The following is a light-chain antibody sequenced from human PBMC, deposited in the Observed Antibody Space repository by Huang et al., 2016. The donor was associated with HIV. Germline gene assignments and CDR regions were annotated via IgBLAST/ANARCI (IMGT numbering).Light chain of an antibody. CDR3: QQYYNWPPLT. CDR2: GAS. V-gene: IGKV3-15*01. J-gene: IGKJ4*01. Sequence: EIVMTQSPATLSVSPGESATLSCRASQGVGRSLAWYQQRHGQAPRLLIYGASNRATGIPGRFSGSGSGTEFTLTISSLQSDDFAVYFCQQYYNWPPLTFGGGSKVEIK. CDR1: QGVGRS.